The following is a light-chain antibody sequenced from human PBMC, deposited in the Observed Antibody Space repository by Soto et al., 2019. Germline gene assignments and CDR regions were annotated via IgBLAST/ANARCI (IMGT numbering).Light chain of an antibody. CDR2: GAS. CDR3: QQYGSLSWA. V-gene: IGKV3-20*01. J-gene: IGKJ1*01. Sequence: EIVLSQSPGTLSLSPGERATLSCRASQSVGSDFLAWYQQRPGQPPRILLFGASGRATGIPDRFSGSGSGTDFTLTIIRLEPEDFAVYYCQQYGSLSWAFGQGTKVDI. CDR1: QSVGSDF.